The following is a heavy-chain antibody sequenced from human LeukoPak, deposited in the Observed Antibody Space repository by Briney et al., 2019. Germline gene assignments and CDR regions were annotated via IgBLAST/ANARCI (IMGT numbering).Heavy chain of an antibody. CDR3: ATSDYGSGSYREHDY. J-gene: IGHJ4*02. CDR1: GYTLTELS. V-gene: IGHV1-24*01. CDR2: FDPVDGET. Sequence: ASVKVSCKVSGYTLTELSMHWVRQAPGKGLEWMGGFDPVDGETIYAQKFQGRVTMTEDTSTDTAYMELSSLRSEDTAVYYCATSDYGSGSYREHDYWGQGTLVTVSS. D-gene: IGHD3-10*01.